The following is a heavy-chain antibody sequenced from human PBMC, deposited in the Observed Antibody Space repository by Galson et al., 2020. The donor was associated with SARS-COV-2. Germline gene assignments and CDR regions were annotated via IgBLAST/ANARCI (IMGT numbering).Heavy chain of an antibody. V-gene: IGHV3-11*04. CDR2: FSRSGTTI. CDR1: GFTFSDNY. J-gene: IGHJ2*01. CDR3: ARALDGYNCGDL. D-gene: IGHD5-12*01. Sequence: NSGGSLRLSCEASGFTFSDNYMNWVRQVPGKGLEWIAFFSRSGTTIYYANSVKGRFTISRDNAQNSVFLQMTGLRVDDTAIYYCARALDGYNCGDLWGRGTLVTVSS.